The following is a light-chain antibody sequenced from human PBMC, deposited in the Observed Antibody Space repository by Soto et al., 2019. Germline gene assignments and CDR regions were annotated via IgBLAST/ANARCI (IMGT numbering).Light chain of an antibody. CDR2: AAS. CDR3: QQYYSYPLT. V-gene: IGKV1-9*01. Sequence: IQLTQSPSSLSASVGDRVAITCRASQDIYIYLAWYQQEPGKAPKLLIHAASTLQSGVPSRFSGSGSGTDFTLIISSLQPEDFATYYCQQYYSYPLTFGGGTKVEIK. J-gene: IGKJ4*01. CDR1: QDIYIY.